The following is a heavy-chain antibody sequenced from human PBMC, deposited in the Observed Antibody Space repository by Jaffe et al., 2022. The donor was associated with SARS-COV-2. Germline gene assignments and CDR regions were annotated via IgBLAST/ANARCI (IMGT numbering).Heavy chain of an antibody. CDR1: EYTFSSYY. D-gene: IGHD5-12*01. CDR2: INPSGSRA. CDR3: ARDNSMADISWWFDP. V-gene: IGHV1-46*04. Sequence: QVQLVQSGAEVKKPGASVKVSCKSPEYTFSSYYMHWVRQAPGQGLEWIGVINPSGSRANYAQKLQGRVTMTRDTSTKTDYMELRSLRFEDTAVYYCARDNSMADISWWFDPWGQGTLVTVSS. J-gene: IGHJ5*02.